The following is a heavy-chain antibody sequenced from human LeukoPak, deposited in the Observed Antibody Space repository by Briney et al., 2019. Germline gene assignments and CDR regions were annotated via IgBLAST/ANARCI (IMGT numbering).Heavy chain of an antibody. V-gene: IGHV3-30*02. J-gene: IGHJ4*02. D-gene: IGHD6-19*01. Sequence: GGSLRLSCAASGFTFSSYGMHWVRQAPGKGLEWVAFIRYDGSNEFYADSVKGRFTISRDNSKNMLYLQMNSLRADDTAVYYCAKEGYSSGWTPLFFDHWGQGTLVTVSS. CDR2: IRYDGSNE. CDR3: AKEGYSSGWTPLFFDH. CDR1: GFTFSSYG.